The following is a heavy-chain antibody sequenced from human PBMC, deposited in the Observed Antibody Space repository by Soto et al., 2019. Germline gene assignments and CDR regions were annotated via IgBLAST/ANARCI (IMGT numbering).Heavy chain of an antibody. CDR1: GGTFSSYA. D-gene: IGHD5-12*01. CDR3: ARVRDGYHKGADAFDI. Sequence: QVQLVQSGAEVKKPGSSVKVSCKASGGTFSSYAISWVRQAPGQGLEWMGGIIPIFGTANYAQKFQGRVTITADESTSTAHMELSSLRSEDNAVYYCARVRDGYHKGADAFDIWGQGTMVTVSS. V-gene: IGHV1-69*12. J-gene: IGHJ3*02. CDR2: IIPIFGTA.